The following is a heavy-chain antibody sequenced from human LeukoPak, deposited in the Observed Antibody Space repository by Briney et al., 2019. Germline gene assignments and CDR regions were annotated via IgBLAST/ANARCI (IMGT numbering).Heavy chain of an antibody. CDR1: GFTFSSYS. CDR2: IKQDGSEK. J-gene: IGHJ4*02. CDR3: AMDIADY. Sequence: GGSLRLSCAASGFTFSSYSMNWVRQAPGKGLEWVANIKQDGSEKYYVDSVKGRFTISRDNAKNSLYLQMNSLRAEDTAVYYCAMDIADYWGQGTLVTVSS. D-gene: IGHD2-15*01. V-gene: IGHV3-7*04.